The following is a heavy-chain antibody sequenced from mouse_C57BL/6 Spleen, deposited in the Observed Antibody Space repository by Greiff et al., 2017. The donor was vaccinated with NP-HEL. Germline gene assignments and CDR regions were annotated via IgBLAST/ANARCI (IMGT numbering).Heavy chain of an antibody. Sequence: ESGPGLVKPSQSLSLTCSVTGYSITSGYYWNWIRQFPGNKLEWMGYISYDGSNNYNPSLKNRISITRDTSKNQFFLKLNSVTTEDTATYYCARGAAQAPMDYWGQGTSVTVSS. V-gene: IGHV3-6*01. CDR2: ISYDGSN. J-gene: IGHJ4*01. D-gene: IGHD3-2*02. CDR3: ARGAAQAPMDY. CDR1: GYSITSGYY.